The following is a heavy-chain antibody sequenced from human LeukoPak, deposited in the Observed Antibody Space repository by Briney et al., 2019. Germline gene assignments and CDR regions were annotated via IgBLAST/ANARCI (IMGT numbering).Heavy chain of an antibody. J-gene: IGHJ4*02. CDR1: GFTFRSHW. Sequence: GRSLRLSCAASGFTFRSHWMHWVRQAPGKGLVWVSVIYRGGDTFYADSVKGRFTISRDNSKNTLYLQMNSLRAEDTAVYYCARGPYDSRGYWQYYYDYWGQGTLVTVSS. CDR3: ARGPYDSRGYWQYYYDY. CDR2: IYRGGDT. D-gene: IGHD3-22*01. V-gene: IGHV3-66*02.